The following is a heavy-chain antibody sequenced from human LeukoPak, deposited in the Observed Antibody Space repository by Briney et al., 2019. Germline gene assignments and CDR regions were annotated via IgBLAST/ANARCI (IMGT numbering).Heavy chain of an antibody. CDR3: ARPRCSGGSCYSVAPLGYFDY. V-gene: IGHV5-51*01. J-gene: IGHJ4*02. CDR2: IYPGDSNT. D-gene: IGHD2-15*01. CDR1: GYSFTNYW. Sequence: GESLKISCKGSGYSFTNYWIGWVRQMPGKGLEWMGIIYPGDSNTRYSPSFQGQVTISADKSISTAYLQWSSLKASDTAMYYCARPRCSGGSCYSVAPLGYFDYWGQGTLVTVSS.